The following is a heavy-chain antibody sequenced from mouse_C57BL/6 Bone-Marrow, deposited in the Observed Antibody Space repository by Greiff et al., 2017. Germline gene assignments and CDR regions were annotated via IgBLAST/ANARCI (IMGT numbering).Heavy chain of an antibody. V-gene: IGHV1-54*01. J-gene: IGHJ3*01. CDR3: ARSGIYGGNYAGFAY. Sequence: VQLQQSGAELVRPGTSVKVSCKASGYAFTNYLIAWVKQRPGQGLEWIGVINPGSGGTNYNEKFKGKATLTADKSSSTAYMQLSSLTSEDSAVYFCARSGIYGGNYAGFAYWGQGTLVTVSA. CDR2: INPGSGGT. D-gene: IGHD2-1*01. CDR1: GYAFTNYL.